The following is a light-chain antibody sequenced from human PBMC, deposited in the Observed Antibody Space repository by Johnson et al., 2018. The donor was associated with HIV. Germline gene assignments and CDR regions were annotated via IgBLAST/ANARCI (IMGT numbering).Light chain of an antibody. CDR2: END. V-gene: IGLV1-51*02. CDR3: GTWDISLSAGV. Sequence: QSVLSQPPSVSAAPGQKVTISCSVGSSNIGNNYVSWYQQLPGTAPKLLIYENDKRPSGIPDRFSGSKSGTSASLGITGLQTGDEADYYCGTWDISLSAGVVGTGTKVTVL. J-gene: IGLJ1*01. CDR1: SSNIGNNY.